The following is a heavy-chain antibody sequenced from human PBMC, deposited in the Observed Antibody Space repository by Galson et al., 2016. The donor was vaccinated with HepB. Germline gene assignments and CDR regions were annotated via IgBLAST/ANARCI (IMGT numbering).Heavy chain of an antibody. D-gene: IGHD5-12*01. J-gene: IGHJ4*02. CDR3: VSRRAQWLVTADS. CDR1: TFMFSSYT. CDR2: ISSDGGST. V-gene: IGHV3-64D*06. Sequence: SLRLSCAASTFMFSSYTMHWVRQAPGKGLEYVSAISSDGGSTYYIDSVKGRFTISRDNSKNSLYLQMTSLRTEDTAVYYCVSRRAQWLVTADSWGQGTLVVVSS.